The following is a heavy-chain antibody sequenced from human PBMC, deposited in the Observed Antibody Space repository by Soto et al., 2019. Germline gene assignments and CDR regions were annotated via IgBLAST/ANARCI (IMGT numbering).Heavy chain of an antibody. CDR2: ISSGGGT. V-gene: IGHV3-53*05. CDR1: DFSVSDNY. D-gene: IGHD7-27*01. J-gene: IGHJ4*01. Sequence: GGSLRLSCAASDFSVSDNYMDWVRQAPGKGLEWVSLISSGGGTLYAASVNRRFTISRDKSKNTLYLQMNSLRPEDTAIYYCGRDFFQSWGHWGHGTLVTVSS. CDR3: GRDFFQSWGH.